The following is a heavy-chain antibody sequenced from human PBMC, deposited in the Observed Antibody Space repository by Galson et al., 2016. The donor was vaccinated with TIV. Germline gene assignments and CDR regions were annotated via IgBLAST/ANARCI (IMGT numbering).Heavy chain of an antibody. V-gene: IGHV1-69*04. CDR3: VRSGTYYYDSSGDN. D-gene: IGHD3-22*01. J-gene: IGHJ4*02. CDR1: GGIFIGYG. Sequence: SVKVSCKASGGIFIGYGVSWVRQAPGQGLEWMGRIIPLFGIVSYAQRFQGRVAIIADKSTGTTYMELSSLGSEDTAVYYCVRSGTYYYDSSGDNWGQGTLVTVSS. CDR2: IIPLFGIV.